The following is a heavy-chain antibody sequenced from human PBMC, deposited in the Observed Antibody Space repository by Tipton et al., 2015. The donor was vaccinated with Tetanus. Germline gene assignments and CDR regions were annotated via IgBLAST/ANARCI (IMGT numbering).Heavy chain of an antibody. D-gene: IGHD3-22*01. CDR1: GFTVSNDY. Sequence: SLRLSCAASGFTVSNDYMSWVRQAPGKGLEWVSVIYSGGSTYYADSVKGRFTISRGNSKNTLYLQMNSLRAEDTAVYYCARDAHYYDSSGYYLTAGMDVWGQGTTVTVSS. V-gene: IGHV3-53*01. J-gene: IGHJ6*02. CDR3: ARDAHYYDSSGYYLTAGMDV. CDR2: IYSGGST.